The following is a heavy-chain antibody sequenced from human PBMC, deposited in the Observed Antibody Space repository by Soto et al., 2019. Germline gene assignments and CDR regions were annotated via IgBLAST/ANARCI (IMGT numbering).Heavy chain of an antibody. CDR1: GGSVNNGNYY. J-gene: IGHJ6*02. Sequence: QVQLQESGPGLVKPSETLSLTCTVSGGSVNNGNYYWSWIRQPPGKGLEWIGNIYYSGGTKYNPSLESRVTFSVDSSKNQFSLKLNSVTTADTAVYYCARYAPLATPGPQCLDVWGQGTTVTVSS. CDR3: ARYAPLATPGPQCLDV. CDR2: IYYSGGT. V-gene: IGHV4-61*01. D-gene: IGHD2-2*01.